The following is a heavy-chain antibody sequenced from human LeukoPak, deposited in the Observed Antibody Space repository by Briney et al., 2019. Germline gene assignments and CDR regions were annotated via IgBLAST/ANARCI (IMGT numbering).Heavy chain of an antibody. CDR1: GYTFTSYA. CDR3: ARGSQFGAYYYYSMDV. CDR2: INAGNGNT. Sequence: ASVKVSCKASGYTFTSYAMHWVRQAPGQRLEWMGWINAGNGNTKYSQKFQGRVTITRDTSASTAYMELSSLRSEDTAVYYCARGSQFGAYYYYSMDVWGQGTTVTVSS. D-gene: IGHD3-10*01. V-gene: IGHV1-3*01. J-gene: IGHJ6*02.